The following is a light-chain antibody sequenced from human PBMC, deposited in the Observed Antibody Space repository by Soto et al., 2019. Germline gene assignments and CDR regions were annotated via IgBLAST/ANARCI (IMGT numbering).Light chain of an antibody. CDR1: SSDVGGFNY. CDR3: SSYTTGSTVV. CDR2: EVS. J-gene: IGLJ2*01. V-gene: IGLV2-14*01. Sequence: QSVLTQPASVSGSPGQSITLSCTGTSSDVGGFNYVSWYQQHPGKAPKLMIYEVSNRPSGISNRFSGSKSGNTASLTISGLQAEDEADYYCSSYTTGSTVVFGGGTQLTVL.